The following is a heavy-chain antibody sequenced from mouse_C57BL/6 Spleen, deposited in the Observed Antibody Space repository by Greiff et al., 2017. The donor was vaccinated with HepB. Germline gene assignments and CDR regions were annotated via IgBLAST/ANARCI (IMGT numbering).Heavy chain of an antibody. CDR2: IDPEDGDT. V-gene: IGHV14-1*01. Sequence: VQLQQPGAELVRPGASVKLSCTASGFNIKDYYMHWVKQRPEQGLEWIGRIDPEDGDTEYAPKFQGKATMTADTSSNTAYLQLSSLTSEDTAVYYCTPPATGTGWFAYWGQGTLVTVSA. CDR1: GFNIKDYY. J-gene: IGHJ3*01. CDR3: TPPATGTGWFAY. D-gene: IGHD4-1*02.